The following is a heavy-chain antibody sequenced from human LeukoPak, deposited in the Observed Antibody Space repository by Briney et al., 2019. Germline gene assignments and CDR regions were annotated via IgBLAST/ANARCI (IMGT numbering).Heavy chain of an antibody. J-gene: IGHJ4*02. V-gene: IGHV3-9*01. CDR3: AKDNRRHYTSGPNPDSLH. CDR2: ISWNSGSI. Sequence: GRSLRPSCAGSGFIFNNYAMHWVRQPPGKGLEWVSGISWNSGSIDYADSVKGRFTISRDNAKNSLYLQMNSLRVEDTAFYYCAKDNRRHYTSGPNPDSLHWGQGALVTVSS. CDR1: GFIFNNYA. D-gene: IGHD6-19*01.